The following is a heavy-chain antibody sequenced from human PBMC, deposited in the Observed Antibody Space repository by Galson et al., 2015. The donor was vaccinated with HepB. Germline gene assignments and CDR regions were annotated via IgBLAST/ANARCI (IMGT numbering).Heavy chain of an antibody. CDR1: GFTFSSYS. V-gene: IGHV3-21*01. CDR3: ASGSGWSPLRVGSYFDL. J-gene: IGHJ2*01. D-gene: IGHD6-19*01. CDR2: ISSSSSYI. Sequence: SLRLSCAASGFTFSSYSMNWVRQAPGKGLEWVSSISSSSSYIYYADSVKGRFTISRDNAKNSLYLQMNSLRAEDTAVYYCASGSGWSPLRVGSYFDLWGRGTLVTVSS.